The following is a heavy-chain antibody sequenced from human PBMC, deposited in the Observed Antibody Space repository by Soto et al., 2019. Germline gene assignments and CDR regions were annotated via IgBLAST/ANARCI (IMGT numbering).Heavy chain of an antibody. Sequence: QITLKESGPPLVRPAQSLTLTCAFSGFSLTTTSMGVAWIRQAPGQALDWLAVIYWEDDQRYSPSLKDRINISKHTSRSRVVLKLSNRNPKDMGTYFCEHAGDYGRLRLDHWGKGPLVT. D-gene: IGHD4-17*01. CDR1: GFSLTTTSMG. J-gene: IGHJ4*02. V-gene: IGHV2-5*02. CDR3: EHAGDYGRLRLDH. CDR2: IYWEDDQ.